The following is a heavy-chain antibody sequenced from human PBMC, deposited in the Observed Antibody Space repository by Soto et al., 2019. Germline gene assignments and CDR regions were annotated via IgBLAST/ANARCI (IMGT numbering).Heavy chain of an antibody. CDR1: GFTFSVYW. V-gene: IGHV3-74*01. CDR2: INGDGSST. J-gene: IGHJ1*01. CDR3: ARGFSSSWYVVF. D-gene: IGHD6-13*01. Sequence: PGGSLRLSCAASGFTFSVYWIHWVRQAPGKGLVWVSRINGDGSSTSYADSVKGRFTISRDNAKSTLYLQMNSLRAEDTAVYYCARGFSSSWYVVFWGQGTLVTV.